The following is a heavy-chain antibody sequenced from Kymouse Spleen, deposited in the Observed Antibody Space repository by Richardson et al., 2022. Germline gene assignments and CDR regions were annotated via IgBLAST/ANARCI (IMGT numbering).Heavy chain of an antibody. CDR3: ARQPLYSSSWYRVDY. CDR2: IYYSGST. D-gene: IGHD6-13*01. V-gene: IGHV4-39*01. CDR1: GGSISSSSYY. Sequence: QLQLQESGPGLVKPSETLSLTCTVSGGSISSSSYYWGWIRQPPGKGLEWIGSIYYSGSTYYNPSLKSRVTISVDTSKNQFSLKLSSVTAADTAVYYCARQPLYSSSWYRVDYWGQGTLVTVSS. J-gene: IGHJ4*02.